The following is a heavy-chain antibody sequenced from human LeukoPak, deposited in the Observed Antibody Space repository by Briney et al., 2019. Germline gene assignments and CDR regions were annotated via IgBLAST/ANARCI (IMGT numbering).Heavy chain of an antibody. V-gene: IGHV1-8*03. J-gene: IGHJ6*03. Sequence: ASVKVSCKASGYTFTSYDINWVRQATGQGLEWMGWMNPNSGNTGYAQKFQGKVTITRNTSISTAYMELSSLRSEDTAVYYCARRRQLVSPLYYYYYYYMDVWGKGTTVTVSS. CDR2: MNPNSGNT. CDR1: GYTFTSYD. CDR3: ARRRQLVSPLYYYYYYYMDV. D-gene: IGHD6-13*01.